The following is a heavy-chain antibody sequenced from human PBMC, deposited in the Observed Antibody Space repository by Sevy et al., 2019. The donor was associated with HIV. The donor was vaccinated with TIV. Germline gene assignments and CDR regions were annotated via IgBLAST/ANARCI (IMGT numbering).Heavy chain of an antibody. Sequence: SETLSLTCTVSGGSISSYYWSWIRQPPGKGLEWIGYIYYSGSTNYNPSLKSRVTISVDTSKNQFSLKLSSVTAADTAVYYCAGIKGGSGWYLGSLYYYGMDVWGQGTTVTVSS. CDR3: AGIKGGSGWYLGSLYYYGMDV. CDR2: IYYSGST. CDR1: GGSISSYY. D-gene: IGHD6-19*01. V-gene: IGHV4-59*12. J-gene: IGHJ6*02.